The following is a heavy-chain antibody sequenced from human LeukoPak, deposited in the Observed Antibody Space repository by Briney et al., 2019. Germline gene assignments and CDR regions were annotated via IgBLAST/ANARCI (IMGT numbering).Heavy chain of an antibody. Sequence: QSGGSLRLSCAASGFTFSTYAMHWVRQAPGQGLDYVSGISSDGIIIHYANSVKGRFTISRDNSKNTLFLQMGSLRAEDMAVYYCARSDCGSTSCYTMSNWGQGTLVTVSS. V-gene: IGHV3-64*01. CDR3: ARSDCGSTSCYTMSN. D-gene: IGHD2-2*02. J-gene: IGHJ4*02. CDR1: GFTFSTYA. CDR2: ISSDGIII.